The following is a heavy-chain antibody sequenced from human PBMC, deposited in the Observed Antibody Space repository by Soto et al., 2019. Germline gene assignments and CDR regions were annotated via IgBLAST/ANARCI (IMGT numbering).Heavy chain of an antibody. Sequence: PGGSLRLSCAASGFAFSSYSLNWVRQAPGKGLEWVSYISSSSSTIYYADSEKGRFKISRDNAKNSLYLQMNSLRDEDTAVYYCAREVSDWSSHGSFDFWGRGTMVTVSS. CDR2: ISSSSSTI. CDR3: AREVSDWSSHGSFDF. CDR1: GFAFSSYS. D-gene: IGHD2-21*02. J-gene: IGHJ3*01. V-gene: IGHV3-48*02.